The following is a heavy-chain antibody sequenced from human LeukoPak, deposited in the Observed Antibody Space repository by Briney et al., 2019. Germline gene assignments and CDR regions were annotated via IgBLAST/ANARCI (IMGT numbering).Heavy chain of an antibody. V-gene: IGHV7-4-1*02. Sequence: ASVKVSCKASGYTFTSSALNWVRQAPGQGLEWMGWINTNTGNPTYAQGFTGRFVFSLDTSVSTAYLQISSLKAEDTAVYYCATDLKKGDSDCFDYWGQGTLVTVSS. J-gene: IGHJ4*02. CDR1: GYTFTSSA. CDR3: ATDLKKGDSDCFDY. CDR2: INTNTGNP. D-gene: IGHD2-21*02.